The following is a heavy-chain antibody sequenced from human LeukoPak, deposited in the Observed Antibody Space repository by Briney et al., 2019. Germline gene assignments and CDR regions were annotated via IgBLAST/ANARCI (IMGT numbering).Heavy chain of an antibody. J-gene: IGHJ5*02. V-gene: IGHV1-46*01. CDR3: ARGTGSGSYYNITPSDWFDP. CDR1: GYTFTSYY. D-gene: IGHD3-10*01. Sequence: GASVKVSCKASGYTFTSYYMHWVRQAPGQGLERMGIINPSGGSTSYAQKFQGRVTMTRDTSTNTVYMELSSLRSEDTAVYYCARGTGSGSYYNITPSDWFDPWGQGTLVTVSS. CDR2: INPSGGST.